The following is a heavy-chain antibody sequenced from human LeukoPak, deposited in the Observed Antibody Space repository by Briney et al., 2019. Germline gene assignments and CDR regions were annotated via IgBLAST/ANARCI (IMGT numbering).Heavy chain of an antibody. CDR3: ARDLGGYNDY. CDR2: INPNSGGT. D-gene: IGHD5-24*01. CDR1: GYTFTVYY. J-gene: IGHJ4*02. V-gene: IGHV1-2*06. Sequence: ASVTVSCKASGYTFTVYYMHWVRQAPGQGLEWMGRINPNSGGTNYAQRFQGRVTMTRDTSISTAYMELSRLRSDDTAVYYCARDLGGYNDYWGQGTLVTVSS.